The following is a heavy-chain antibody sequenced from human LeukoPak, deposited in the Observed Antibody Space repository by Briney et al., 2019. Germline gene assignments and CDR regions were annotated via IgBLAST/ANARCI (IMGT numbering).Heavy chain of an antibody. V-gene: IGHV3-30*02. Sequence: GGSLRLSYAASGFTFTISGVHWVRQAPGKGLEWVPFIRYDGSNKYYADSVKGRFNISRDNSKNTLYLQMSSLRAEDTAVYYCAKDAINHYYGSGSYFDYWGQGTLVTVSS. CDR2: IRYDGSNK. CDR3: AKDAINHYYGSGSYFDY. J-gene: IGHJ4*02. D-gene: IGHD3-10*01. CDR1: GFTFTISG.